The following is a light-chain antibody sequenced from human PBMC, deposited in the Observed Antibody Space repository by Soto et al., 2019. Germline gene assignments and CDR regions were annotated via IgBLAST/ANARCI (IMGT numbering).Light chain of an antibody. CDR1: QDIRNY. CDR2: SAS. V-gene: IGKV1-17*03. J-gene: IGKJ1*01. Sequence: DIQMTQSPSAMSASVGDRITITCRASQDIRNYLAWFQQRPGNVPKRLIFSASSLQSGVPSRFSGSGSGTEFTLTISSLQPEDLATYYCQHYNSYSEAFGQGTKV. CDR3: QHYNSYSEA.